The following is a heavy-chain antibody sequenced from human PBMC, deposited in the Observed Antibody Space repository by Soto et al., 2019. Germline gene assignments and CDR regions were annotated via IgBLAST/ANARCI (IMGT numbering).Heavy chain of an antibody. CDR1: GFTFSTYA. Sequence: GGSLRLSCAASGFTFSTYAMSWVRQAPGKGLEWVSAISGSGGSTYYADSVKGRFTISRDNSKNTLYLQMNSLRAEDTAVYYCAKDQESLRFLEWPAAFDIWGQGTMVTVSS. J-gene: IGHJ3*02. CDR3: AKDQESLRFLEWPAAFDI. CDR2: ISGSGGST. D-gene: IGHD3-3*01. V-gene: IGHV3-23*01.